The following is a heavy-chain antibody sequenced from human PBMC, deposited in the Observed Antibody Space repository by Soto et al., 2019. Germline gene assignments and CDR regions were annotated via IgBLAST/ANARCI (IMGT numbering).Heavy chain of an antibody. CDR1: GYAFTEYY. CDR2: INPNSGGT. J-gene: IGHJ1*01. Sequence: DSVKGCWKASGYAFTEYYIHLVRRAPGQGLEWMGWINPNSGGTNYAQKFQGRVTMTRDTSISTAYMELSSLRSDDTAVYYCAREDYDSSRYSTYFQNWAQGTLVTSPQ. V-gene: IGHV1-2*02. D-gene: IGHD3-22*01. CDR3: AREDYDSSRYSTYFQN.